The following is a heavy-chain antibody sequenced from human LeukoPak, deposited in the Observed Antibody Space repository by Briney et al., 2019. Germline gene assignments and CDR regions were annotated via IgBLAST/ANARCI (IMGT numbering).Heavy chain of an antibody. D-gene: IGHD6-13*01. Sequence: GGFLRLSRAASGFTFSSYSMNWVRQAPGKGLEWVSYISSSSSTIYYADSVKGRFTISRDNAKNSLYLQMNSLRAEDTAVYYCARTKYSSSWYLGGDYWGQGTLVTVSS. CDR2: ISSSSSTI. V-gene: IGHV3-48*04. CDR1: GFTFSSYS. J-gene: IGHJ4*02. CDR3: ARTKYSSSWYLGGDY.